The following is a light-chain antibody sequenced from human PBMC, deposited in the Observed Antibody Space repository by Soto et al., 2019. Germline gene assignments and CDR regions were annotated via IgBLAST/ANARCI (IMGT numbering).Light chain of an antibody. V-gene: IGLV1-40*01. Sequence: QSVLTQPPSVSGAPGQRVTIPCTGSSSNIGAGYDVHWYQQLPGTAPKLLIFNNNNRPSGVPDRFSGSKSATSASLAITGRQAEDEADYYCQSYDSSLRGVLFGGGTKLTVL. CDR1: SSNIGAGYD. J-gene: IGLJ2*01. CDR2: NNN. CDR3: QSYDSSLRGVL.